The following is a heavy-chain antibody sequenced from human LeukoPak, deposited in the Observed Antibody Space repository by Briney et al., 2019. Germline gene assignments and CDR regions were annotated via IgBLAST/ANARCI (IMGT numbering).Heavy chain of an antibody. CDR2: INHSGST. CDR1: GGSFSGYY. CDR3: ARGRGVIAVAKGRLDY. Sequence: PSETLSLTRAVYGGSFSGYYWSWIRQPPGKGLEWIGEINHSGSTNYNPSLKSRVTISVDTSKNQFSLKLSSVTAADTAVYYCARGRGVIAVAKGRLDYWGQGTLVTVSS. J-gene: IGHJ4*02. V-gene: IGHV4-34*01. D-gene: IGHD6-19*01.